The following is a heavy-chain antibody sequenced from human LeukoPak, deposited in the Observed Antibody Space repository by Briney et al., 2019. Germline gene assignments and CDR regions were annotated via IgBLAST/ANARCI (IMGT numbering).Heavy chain of an antibody. CDR1: GFTFNTYA. D-gene: IGHD5/OR15-5a*01. CDR3: AKGSTSFWYFDL. CDR2: ISGRDDST. V-gene: IGHV3-23*01. Sequence: GGSLRLSCAASGFTFNTYAMSWVRQSPERGLEWVSAISGRDDSTFYANPVRGRFTISSDTSKNTLYLQMSTLRAEDTAVYYCAKGSTSFWYFDLWGRGTLVTVSS. J-gene: IGHJ2*01.